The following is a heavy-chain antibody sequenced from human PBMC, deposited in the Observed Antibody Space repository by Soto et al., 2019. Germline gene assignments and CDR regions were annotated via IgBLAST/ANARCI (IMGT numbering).Heavy chain of an antibody. V-gene: IGHV3-48*02. Sequence: GGSLRLSCAASGFTFSSYSMNWVRQAPGKGLEWVSYISSSSSTIYYADSVKGRFTISRDNAKNSLYLQMNSLRDEDTAVYYCARERDDIPTVFNWFDPWGQGTLVTVSS. CDR3: ARERDDIPTVFNWFDP. CDR2: ISSSSSTI. CDR1: GFTFSSYS. J-gene: IGHJ5*02. D-gene: IGHD4-17*01.